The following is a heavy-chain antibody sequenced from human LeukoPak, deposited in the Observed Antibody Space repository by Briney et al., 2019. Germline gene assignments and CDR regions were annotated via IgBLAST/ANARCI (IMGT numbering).Heavy chain of an antibody. CDR2: ISYDGSNK. Sequence: SGRPLRLSCAASGFAFNTFAMHWVRQAPGKGLEWVAVISYDGSNKYYADSVKGRFTISRDNSKNTLYLQMYSLRAEDTAVYYCAKEPHTYGDYDYYYGMDVWGQGTTVTVSS. V-gene: IGHV3-30*18. D-gene: IGHD4-17*01. J-gene: IGHJ6*02. CDR1: GFAFNTFA. CDR3: AKEPHTYGDYDYYYGMDV.